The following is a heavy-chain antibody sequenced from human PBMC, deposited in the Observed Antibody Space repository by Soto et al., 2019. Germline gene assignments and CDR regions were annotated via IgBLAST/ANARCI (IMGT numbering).Heavy chain of an antibody. V-gene: IGHV1-2*02. CDR2: INPNSGGT. CDR1: GYTFTGYY. J-gene: IGHJ5*02. CDR3: ARQGYDFWSGYYKNWFDP. Sequence: ASVKVSCKASGYTFTGYYMHWVRQAPGQGLEWMGWINPNSGGTNYAQKFQGRVTMTRDTSTSTVYMELSSLRSEDTAVYYCARQGYDFWSGYYKNWFDPWGQGTLVTVSS. D-gene: IGHD3-3*01.